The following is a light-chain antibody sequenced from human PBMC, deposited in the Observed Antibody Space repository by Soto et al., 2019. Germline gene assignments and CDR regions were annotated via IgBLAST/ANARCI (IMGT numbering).Light chain of an antibody. CDR2: DVS. Sequence: QSALTQPPSASGSPGQSVTISCTGTSSDVGNYNHVSWYQQHPGKVPKLIIYDVSKRPSGVPDRFSGSKSGNTASLTISGLQAEDEADYYCCSYAGSYTFVFGIGTKVTV. J-gene: IGLJ1*01. V-gene: IGLV2-11*01. CDR3: CSYAGSYTFV. CDR1: SSDVGNYNH.